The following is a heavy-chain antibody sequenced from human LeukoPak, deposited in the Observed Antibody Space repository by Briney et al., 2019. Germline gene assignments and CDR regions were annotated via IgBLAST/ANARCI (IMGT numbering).Heavy chain of an antibody. CDR3: AKDRSKVATSLAAAVAEGY. J-gene: IGHJ4*02. CDR2: ISYDGGNK. V-gene: IGHV3-30*18. Sequence: GRSLRLSCAASGFTFSSYGMHWVRQAPGKGLEWVAVISYDGGNKYYADSVKGRFTISRDNFKNTLYLQMNSLRPEDTAVYYCAKDRSKVATSLAAAVAEGYWGQGTLVAVSS. D-gene: IGHD6-13*01. CDR1: GFTFSSYG.